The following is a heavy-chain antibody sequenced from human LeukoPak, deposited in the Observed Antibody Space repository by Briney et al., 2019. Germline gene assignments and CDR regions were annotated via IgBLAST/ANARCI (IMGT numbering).Heavy chain of an antibody. D-gene: IGHD2-2*01. CDR1: GFTFNNYF. Sequence: GGSPRLSCAASGFTFNNYFMHWVRQAPGKGLVWVSRITSDGSGTNYADSVKGRFTISRDNAKNTLYLQMNSLRVEDTAVYYCVNLGYCTTSSCQPWGQGTLVTVSS. CDR2: ITSDGSGT. J-gene: IGHJ4*02. V-gene: IGHV3-74*01. CDR3: VNLGYCTTSSCQP.